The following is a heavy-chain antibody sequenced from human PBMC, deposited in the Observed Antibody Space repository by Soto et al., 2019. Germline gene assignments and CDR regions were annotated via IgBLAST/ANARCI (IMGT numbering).Heavy chain of an antibody. J-gene: IGHJ6*02. Sequence: PSETLSLTCAVYGGSFSGYYWSWIRQPPGKGLEWIGEINHSGSTNYSPSFQGQVTISADKSISTAYLQWSSLKASDTAMYYCARSMLVSPYGMDVWGQGTTVTVSS. V-gene: IGHV4-34*10. D-gene: IGHD6-6*01. CDR1: GGSFSGYY. CDR3: ARSMLVSPYGMDV. CDR2: INHSGST.